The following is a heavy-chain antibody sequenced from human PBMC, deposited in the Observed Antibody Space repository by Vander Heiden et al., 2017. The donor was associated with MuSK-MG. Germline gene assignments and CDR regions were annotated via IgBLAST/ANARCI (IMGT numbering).Heavy chain of an antibody. J-gene: IGHJ6*03. Sequence: QLPLQESGPGLVKPSETLSLTCTVSAGSISRSSYSWGWLRQPPGQGLEWIGSIYYSGSTYYNPSLKSRVNRSGDTAKNQFSLKLSSVTAADTAVYYCASWYGWGWNYYYYYMDGWGKGTTGTV. CDR2: IYYSGST. D-gene: IGHD3-16*01. CDR3: ASWYGWGWNYYYYYMDG. CDR1: AGSISRSSYS. V-gene: IGHV4-39*01.